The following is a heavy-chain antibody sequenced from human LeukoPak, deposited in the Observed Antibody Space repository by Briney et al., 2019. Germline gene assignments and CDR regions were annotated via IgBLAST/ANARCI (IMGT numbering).Heavy chain of an antibody. Sequence: GGSLRLSCAASGFTFSSYRMNWVRQAPGKGLELVSSISSSSSYIYYADSVKGRFTISRDNAKNSLYLQMNSLRAEDTAVYYCAREPGDLSRLDYWGQRTLVTVSS. J-gene: IGHJ4*02. CDR2: ISSSSSYI. D-gene: IGHD3-16*01. CDR3: AREPGDLSRLDY. V-gene: IGHV3-21*01. CDR1: GFTFSSYR.